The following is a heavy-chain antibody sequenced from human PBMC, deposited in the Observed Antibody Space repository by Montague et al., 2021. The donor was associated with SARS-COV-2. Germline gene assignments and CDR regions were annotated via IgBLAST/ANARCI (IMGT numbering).Heavy chain of an antibody. Sequence: SETLSLTCNVSGDSISTTTFYWGWIRQPPGKGLEWIGSIHKSGTTSYNPSLRSRVAISLDTSKNHFSLTLDSATAADTAVYYCARAGERGTITFFDHWGQATTLSLSS. CDR3: ARAGERGTITFFDH. D-gene: IGHD5-24*01. J-gene: IGHJ4*02. CDR2: IHKSGTT. V-gene: IGHV4-39*02. CDR1: GDSISTTTFY.